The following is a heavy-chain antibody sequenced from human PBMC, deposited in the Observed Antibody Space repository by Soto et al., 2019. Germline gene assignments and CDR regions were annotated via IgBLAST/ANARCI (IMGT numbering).Heavy chain of an antibody. CDR3: TTVDILLVPAVDY. J-gene: IGHJ4*02. CDR1: GLTFSNAW. D-gene: IGHD2-2*03. V-gene: IGHV3-15*01. Sequence: LRLSCAASGLTFSNAWMSWVRQAPGKGLEWVGRIKSKPDGGTTDYAAPVKGRFTISRDDSKIILYLQMNSLRTEDTAVYYCTTVDILLVPAVDYWGQGALVTVSS. CDR2: IKSKPDGGTT.